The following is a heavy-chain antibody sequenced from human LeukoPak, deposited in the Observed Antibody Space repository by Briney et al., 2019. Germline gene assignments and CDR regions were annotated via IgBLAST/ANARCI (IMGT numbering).Heavy chain of an antibody. J-gene: IGHJ3*02. CDR3: ARGRYYGSGSYYYAFDI. D-gene: IGHD3-10*01. CDR2: TYYSGST. V-gene: IGHV4-31*03. Sequence: SQTLSLTCTVSGGSISSGGYYWSWIRQHPGKGLEWIGYTYYSGSTYYNPSLKSRVTISVDTSKNQFSLKLSSVTAADTAVYYCARGRYYGSGSYYYAFDIWGQGTMVTVSS. CDR1: GGSISSGGYY.